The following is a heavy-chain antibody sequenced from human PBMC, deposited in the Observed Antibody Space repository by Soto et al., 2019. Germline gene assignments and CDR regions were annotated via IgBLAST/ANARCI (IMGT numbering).Heavy chain of an antibody. D-gene: IGHD3-22*01. CDR1: GFSFSNYA. V-gene: IGHV3-30*18. CDR3: GKDRRLYDNSGYSGYAN. CDR2: ISYDGSEK. J-gene: IGHJ1*01. Sequence: XGSLRLSFSAAGFSFSNYAMHWVRQAPGKGPEWVAVISYDGSEKYYADSVKGRFTISRDSSKNTLDLQMNSLTTEDTALYYCGKDRRLYDNSGYSGYANWGRGTMVTVSS.